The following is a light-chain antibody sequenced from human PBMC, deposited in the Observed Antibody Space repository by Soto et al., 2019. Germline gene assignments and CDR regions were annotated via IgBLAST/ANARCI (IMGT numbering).Light chain of an antibody. V-gene: IGKV3-11*01. CDR2: DAS. J-gene: IGKJ3*01. Sequence: EIVLTQSPSNMSLSPGERATLSCRASQNIGNFLAWYQHKPGQAPRLLIYDASKRATGIPARFSGSGSGTDFTLTIGSLEPADFAVYYCQQRTTWPPLFAFGPGTRVDIK. CDR1: QNIGNF. CDR3: QQRTTWPPLFA.